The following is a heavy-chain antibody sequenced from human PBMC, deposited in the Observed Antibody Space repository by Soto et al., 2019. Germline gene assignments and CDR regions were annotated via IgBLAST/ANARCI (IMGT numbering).Heavy chain of an antibody. J-gene: IGHJ5*02. CDR3: ARSPPRVERNNYAGGWFDP. CDR1: GYTFTSYD. V-gene: IGHV1-8*01. D-gene: IGHD4-4*01. CDR2: MNANSGNT. Sequence: QEQLVQSGAEVKKPGASVKVSCKASGYTFTSYDINWVRQATGQGLERMGWMNANSGNTGYPQKFQGRVTMTRDTSISTAYMELGSLRFEATAVYYCARSPPRVERNNYAGGWFDPLGQGPLVTVSS.